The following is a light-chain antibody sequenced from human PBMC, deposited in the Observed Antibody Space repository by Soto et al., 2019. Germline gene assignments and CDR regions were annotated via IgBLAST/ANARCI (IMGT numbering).Light chain of an antibody. CDR1: QSVSSL. CDR2: DAS. J-gene: IGKJ4*01. CDR3: QQRSDRLT. Sequence: EIVLTQSPATLSLSPGQRATLSCRASQSVSSLLAWYQQKPGQAPRLLIYDASHRATGIPARFSGSGSGTDFTLTISSLEPEDFAVYSCQQRSDRLTFGGGTRVDIK. V-gene: IGKV3-11*01.